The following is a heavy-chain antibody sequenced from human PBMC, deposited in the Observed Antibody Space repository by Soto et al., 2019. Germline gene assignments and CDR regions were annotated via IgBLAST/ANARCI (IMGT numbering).Heavy chain of an antibody. J-gene: IGHJ4*02. CDR1: GFTLRSYG. CDR2: ISGSGRCT. D-gene: IGHD2-2*01. CDR3: AKDRNAWLDY. Sequence: PGGSLRLSCAASGFTLRSYGMSWVRQAPGEGLEWVSSISGSGRCTYYAESVKGRFTISRDNSKNTLYLEMNSLRAEDTAVYYCAKDRNAWLDYWGQGTLVTVSS. V-gene: IGHV3-23*01.